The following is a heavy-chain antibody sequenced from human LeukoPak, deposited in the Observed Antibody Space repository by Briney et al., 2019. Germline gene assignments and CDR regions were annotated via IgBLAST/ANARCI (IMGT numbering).Heavy chain of an antibody. CDR2: ISGNGGDI. Sequence: GGSLRLSCAASGFTFSDNYMTWVRQAPGKGLEWLSYISGNGGDIQYADSVKGRFTISRDDAKNLLYLQMDSLRVEDTAIYYCARDPRTVRIWGQGTLVTVSS. D-gene: IGHD1-1*01. CDR3: ARDPRTVRI. V-gene: IGHV3-11*04. J-gene: IGHJ4*02. CDR1: GFTFSDNY.